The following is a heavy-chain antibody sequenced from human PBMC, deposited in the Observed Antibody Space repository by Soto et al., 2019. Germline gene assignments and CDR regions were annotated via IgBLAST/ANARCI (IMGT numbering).Heavy chain of an antibody. CDR3: AKDLEDYDILTRSFDY. Sequence: GGSLRLSCAASGFTFSSYAMSWVRQAPGKGLEWVSAISGSGGSTYYADSVKGRSTISRDNSKNTLYLQMNSLRAEDTAVYYCAKDLEDYDILTRSFDYWGQGTLVTVSS. CDR2: ISGSGGST. J-gene: IGHJ4*02. V-gene: IGHV3-23*01. CDR1: GFTFSSYA. D-gene: IGHD3-9*01.